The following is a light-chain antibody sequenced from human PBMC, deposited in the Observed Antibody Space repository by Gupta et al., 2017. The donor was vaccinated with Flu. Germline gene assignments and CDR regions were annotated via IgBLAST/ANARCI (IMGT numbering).Light chain of an antibody. Sequence: PSSLSASVGDRVTVTCRASQNIRNYLNWYRQKPGKAPESLIYAASNLHSGVPSRFSGSGSGTEFTLTISSLQPDDFAVYFCQQSYSTPLSFGGGTKVEIK. CDR1: QNIRNY. J-gene: IGKJ4*01. CDR3: QQSYSTPLS. CDR2: AAS. V-gene: IGKV1-39*01.